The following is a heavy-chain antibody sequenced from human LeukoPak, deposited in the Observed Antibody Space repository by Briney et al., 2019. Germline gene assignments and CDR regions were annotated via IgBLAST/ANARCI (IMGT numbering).Heavy chain of an antibody. CDR2: IRVTDGSA. Sequence: GGSLRLSCAASGFPFSTYDMTWVRQAPGKALEWVSAIRVTDGSAYYADSVKGRFTISRDNSKNTLYLQMNSLRAEDTAVYYCAKDTTVGATELFDYWGQGTLVTVSS. J-gene: IGHJ4*02. CDR3: AKDTTVGATELFDY. V-gene: IGHV3-23*01. D-gene: IGHD1-26*01. CDR1: GFPFSTYD.